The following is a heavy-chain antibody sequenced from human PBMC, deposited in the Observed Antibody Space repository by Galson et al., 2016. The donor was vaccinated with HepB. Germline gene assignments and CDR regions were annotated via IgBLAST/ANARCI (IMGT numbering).Heavy chain of an antibody. CDR2: LDPEDDIK. V-gene: IGHV1-24*01. D-gene: IGHD3-10*01. Sequence: SVKVSCKVSGLTLSEVYLHWVRQVPGKGLEWMGGLDPEDDIKRHAQRFEGRVIMTEDSSAETAHMELTSLTLEDTAVYYCATLGVATLRGSEYYHYGLDVWGKGTTVIVSS. CDR1: GLTLSEVY. J-gene: IGHJ6*04. CDR3: ATLGVATLRGSEYYHYGLDV.